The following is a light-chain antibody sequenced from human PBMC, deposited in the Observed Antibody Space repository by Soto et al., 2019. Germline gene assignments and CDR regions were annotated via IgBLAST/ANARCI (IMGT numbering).Light chain of an antibody. CDR3: CSYAGRGV. V-gene: IGLV2-23*01. CDR1: SSDVGSYNL. CDR2: EGS. Sequence: QSALTQPASVSGSPGQSIIISCTGTSSDVGSYNLVSWYQQHPGKAPKLMIYEGSKRPSGVSNRFSGSKSGNTASLTISGLQAEDEADYYCCSYAGRGVFGGGTKLTVL. J-gene: IGLJ2*01.